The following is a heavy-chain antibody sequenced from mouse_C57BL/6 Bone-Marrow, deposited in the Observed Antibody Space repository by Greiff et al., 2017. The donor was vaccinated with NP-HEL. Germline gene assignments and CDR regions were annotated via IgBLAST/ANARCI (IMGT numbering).Heavy chain of an antibody. CDR1: GYAFSSSW. J-gene: IGHJ4*01. Sequence: VQLQQSGPELVKPGASVKISCKASGYAFSSSWMNWVKQRPGKGLEWIGRIYPGDGDTNYNGKFKGKATLTAVKSSSTAYMQLSSLTSEDSAVYFCANPYYYGSSYDAMDYWGQGTSVTVSS. CDR2: IYPGDGDT. V-gene: IGHV1-82*01. D-gene: IGHD1-1*01. CDR3: ANPYYYGSSYDAMDY.